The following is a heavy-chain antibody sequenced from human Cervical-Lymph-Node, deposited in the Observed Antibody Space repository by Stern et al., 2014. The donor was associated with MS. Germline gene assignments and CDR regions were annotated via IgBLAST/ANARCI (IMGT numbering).Heavy chain of an antibody. V-gene: IGHV1-18*01. CDR2: ISAYNVNT. CDR3: ARGLLGSENAFDI. CDR1: GYTFTSYG. J-gene: IGHJ3*02. D-gene: IGHD2-15*01. Sequence: VQLVVSEAEAKKPGASVKVSRKASGYTFTSYGISWVRQPAGQWLEWMGWISAYNVNTNYAQKLQGRVTMTTDTSPSTAYMELRSMRSNDTAVYYCARGLLGSENAFDIWGQGTMVTVSS.